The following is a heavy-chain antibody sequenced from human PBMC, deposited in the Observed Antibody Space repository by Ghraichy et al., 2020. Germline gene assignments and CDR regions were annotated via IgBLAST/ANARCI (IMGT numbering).Heavy chain of an antibody. CDR2: IYWDDDK. CDR3: ARRYGSGASGSYTLDY. CDR1: GFSLTANGVG. J-gene: IGHJ4*02. Sequence: SGPTLVKPTQTLTLTCTFSGFSLTANGVGVAWIRQPPGKALEWLAIIYWDDDKRYSPSLKSRLTITKDTSKNQVVLTMTKMDAEDTAVYFCARRYGSGASGSYTLDYWGQGTLVTISS. V-gene: IGHV2-5*02. D-gene: IGHD3-10*01.